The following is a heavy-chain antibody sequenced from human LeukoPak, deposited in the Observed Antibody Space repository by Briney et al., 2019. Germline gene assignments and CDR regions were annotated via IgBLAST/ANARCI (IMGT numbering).Heavy chain of an antibody. J-gene: IGHJ4*02. V-gene: IGHV1-2*02. CDR3: ARVHASGSSDY. D-gene: IGHD3-10*01. Sequence: ASVKVSCEASGYTFTGYYMHWVRQAPGQGLEWMGWINPNSGGTNYAQKFQGRVTMTRDTSISTAYMELSRLRSDDTAVYSCARVHASGSSDYWGQGTLVTVSS. CDR2: INPNSGGT. CDR1: GYTFTGYY.